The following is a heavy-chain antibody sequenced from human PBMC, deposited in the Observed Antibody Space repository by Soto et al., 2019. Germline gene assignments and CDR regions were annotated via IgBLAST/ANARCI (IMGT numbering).Heavy chain of an antibody. Sequence: QVQLQESGPGLVKPSQTLSLTCTVSGDSISSGGYFWNWIRQHPGKGLEWIGYIYYRGSTDSNPSLKSRVTISVDTSKNQFSLKRSSVTAADTAVYYCARGPGIWGQGTLVTVSS. CDR1: GDSISSGGYF. V-gene: IGHV4-31*03. J-gene: IGHJ4*02. CDR3: ARGPGI. CDR2: IYYRGST.